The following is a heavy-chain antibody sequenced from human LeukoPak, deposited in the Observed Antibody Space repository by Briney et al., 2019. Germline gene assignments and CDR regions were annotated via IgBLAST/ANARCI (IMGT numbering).Heavy chain of an antibody. J-gene: IGHJ4*02. CDR3: AKGAWDLPLNYFDS. CDR1: GFTFSSYG. CDR2: MTYDGSEK. V-gene: IGHV3-30*18. Sequence: GGSLRLSCAASGFTFSSYGMHWVRQAPGKGLEWVSLMTYDGSEKYYADSVKGRFTISRDNSKNTLFLQMNSLRAEDTAVYYCAKGAWDLPLNYFDSWGQGTLVTVSS. D-gene: IGHD1-26*01.